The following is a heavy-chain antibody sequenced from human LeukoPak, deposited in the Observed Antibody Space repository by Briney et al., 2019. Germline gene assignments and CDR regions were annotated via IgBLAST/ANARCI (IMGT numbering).Heavy chain of an antibody. CDR1: GFTFNSYA. CDR2: IFGSGGSA. J-gene: IGHJ4*02. CDR3: GKTTTGYSSGRYPGWPVDY. V-gene: IGHV3-23*01. Sequence: GGSLRLSCAASGFTFNSYAMYWVRQAPGKGLEWVSEIFGSGGSAHYADSVKGRFTISRDNSKNTVYLQMDSLRVEDTAVYSCGKTTTGYSSGRYPGWPVDYWDQGTLVTVSS. D-gene: IGHD6-19*01.